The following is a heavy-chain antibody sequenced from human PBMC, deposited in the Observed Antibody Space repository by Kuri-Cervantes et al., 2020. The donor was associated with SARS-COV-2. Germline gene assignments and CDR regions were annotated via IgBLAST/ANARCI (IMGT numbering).Heavy chain of an antibody. CDR3: ARGLGRYCSGGSCYSLYYYYYMDV. CDR1: GGSISSSNSY. J-gene: IGHJ6*03. Sequence: SETLSLTCSVSGGSISSSNSYWSWIRQPPGKGLEWIGEINHSGSTNYNPSLKSRVTISVDTSKNQFSLKLSSVTAADTAVYYCARGLGRYCSGGSCYSLYYYYYMDVWGKGTTVTVSS. CDR2: INHSGST. V-gene: IGHV4-39*07. D-gene: IGHD2-15*01.